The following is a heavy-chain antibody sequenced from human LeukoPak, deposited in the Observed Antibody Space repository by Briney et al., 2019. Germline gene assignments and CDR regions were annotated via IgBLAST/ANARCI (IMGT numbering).Heavy chain of an antibody. D-gene: IGHD1-26*01. CDR3: ARTAIVGATYPLTNAFDI. Sequence: SVKVSCKASGGTFSSYAISWVRQAPGQGLEWMGGIIPIFGTANYAQKFQGRVTITADESTSTAYMELSSLRSEDTAVYYCARTAIVGATYPLTNAFDIWGQGTMVTVSS. CDR1: GGTFSSYA. V-gene: IGHV1-69*01. CDR2: IIPIFGTA. J-gene: IGHJ3*02.